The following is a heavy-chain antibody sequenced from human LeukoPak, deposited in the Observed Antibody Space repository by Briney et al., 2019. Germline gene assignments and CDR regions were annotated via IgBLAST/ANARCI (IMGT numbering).Heavy chain of an antibody. CDR1: GGSISSGGYY. D-gene: IGHD2-2*01. V-gene: IGHV4-31*03. CDR3: ARTIVVVPAADKSGWFDP. CDR2: IYYSGST. Sequence: SQTLSLTCTVSGGSISSGGYYWSWIRQHPGKGLEWIGYIYYSGSTYYNPSLKSRVTISVDTSKNQFSLKLSSVTAADTAVYYCARTIVVVPAADKSGWFDPWGQGTLVTVSS. J-gene: IGHJ5*02.